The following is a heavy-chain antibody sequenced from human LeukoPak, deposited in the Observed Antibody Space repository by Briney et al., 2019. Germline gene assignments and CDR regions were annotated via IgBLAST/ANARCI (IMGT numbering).Heavy chain of an antibody. Sequence: GGSLRLSCAASGFIFSSYAMSWVRQAPGKGLEWVSTFSGSGGSTYYADSVKGRFTISRDNSKNTLYLQMNSLRAEDTAVYYCAKDFPTYDTNFQLPFDYWGQGTLVTVSS. CDR2: FSGSGGST. CDR1: GFIFSSYA. CDR3: AKDFPTYDTNFQLPFDY. J-gene: IGHJ4*02. D-gene: IGHD4-11*01. V-gene: IGHV3-23*01.